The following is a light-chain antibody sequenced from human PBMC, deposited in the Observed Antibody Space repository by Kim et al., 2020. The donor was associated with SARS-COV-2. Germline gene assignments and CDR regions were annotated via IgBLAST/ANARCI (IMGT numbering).Light chain of an antibody. CDR3: NQYGRSPIT. CDR2: GAS. J-gene: IGKJ5*01. V-gene: IGKV3-20*01. Sequence: SPGEGATLSCRASQSVSSSYLAWYQHKPGQAPRLLIYGASSRATAIPDRFSGSGSGTDFTLTISRLEPEDFAVYYCNQYGRSPITFGQGTRLEIK. CDR1: QSVSSSY.